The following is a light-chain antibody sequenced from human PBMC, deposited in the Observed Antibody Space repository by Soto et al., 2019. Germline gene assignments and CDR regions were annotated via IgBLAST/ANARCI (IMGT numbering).Light chain of an antibody. CDR3: TSYAGSNNFFYV. V-gene: IGLV2-8*01. CDR1: SSDVGGYNY. Sequence: QSVLTQPPSASGSPGQSVTISCTGTSSDVGGYNYVSWHQQHPGKAPKLMIYEVSKRPSGVPDRFSGPKSGNTASLTVSGLQAEDEADYYCTSYAGSNNFFYVFGTGTKVTVL. J-gene: IGLJ1*01. CDR2: EVS.